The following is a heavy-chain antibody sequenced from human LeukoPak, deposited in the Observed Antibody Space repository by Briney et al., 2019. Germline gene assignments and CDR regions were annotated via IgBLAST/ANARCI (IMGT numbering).Heavy chain of an antibody. Sequence: PGGSLRLSCAASGFTFSSYSMNWVRQAPGKGLEWVSSISSSSYIYYADSVKGRFTISRDNAKNSLYLQMNSLRAEDTAVYFCARDKVRVGVGAFDYWGQGTLVTVSS. J-gene: IGHJ4*02. D-gene: IGHD3-3*01. CDR1: GFTFSSYS. CDR2: ISSSSYI. V-gene: IGHV3-21*01. CDR3: ARDKVRVGVGAFDY.